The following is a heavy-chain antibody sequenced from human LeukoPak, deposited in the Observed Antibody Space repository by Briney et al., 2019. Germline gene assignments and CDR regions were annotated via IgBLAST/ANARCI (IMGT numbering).Heavy chain of an antibody. D-gene: IGHD2-15*01. CDR1: GFTFSSYW. J-gene: IGHJ4*02. Sequence: GGSLRLSCGASGFTFSSYWLSWVRQAPGRGLEWLAKIMQDGSEKNYVDSVKGRFTISRDNAKNSLYLQMNSLRAEDTAVYYCARGGGFIDHWGQGTLVTVSS. CDR2: IMQDGSEK. CDR3: ARGGGFIDH. V-gene: IGHV3-7*01.